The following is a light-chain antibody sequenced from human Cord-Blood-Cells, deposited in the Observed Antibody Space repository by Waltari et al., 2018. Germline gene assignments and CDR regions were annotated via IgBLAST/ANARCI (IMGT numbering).Light chain of an antibody. CDR1: QSVLYSSNNKNY. CDR3: LQDYNYPYT. J-gene: IGKJ2*01. CDR2: WAS. V-gene: IGKV4-1*01. Sequence: DIVMTQSPDSLAVSLGERATINCKSSQSVLYSSNNKNYLAWYQQKPGQPPKLLIYWASTRESGVPDRFSGSGSGTDFTLTISSLQAEDFATYYCLQDYNYPYTFGQGTKLEIK.